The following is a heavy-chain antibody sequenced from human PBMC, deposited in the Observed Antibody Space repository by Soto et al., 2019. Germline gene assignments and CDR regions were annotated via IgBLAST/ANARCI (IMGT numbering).Heavy chain of an antibody. V-gene: IGHV1-3*01. J-gene: IGHJ5*02. CDR2: INAANGDT. D-gene: IGHD6-13*01. CDR3: VRRHVSATGIDWFDP. CDR1: GYTFTSYG. Sequence: ASVKVSCKASGYTFTSYGIHWVRQAPGQRLEWMGWINAANGDTKYSPKFQGRVTITGDTSASTAYMELSSLRSEDTAVYYCVRRHVSATGIDWFDPWGQGXLVTVSS.